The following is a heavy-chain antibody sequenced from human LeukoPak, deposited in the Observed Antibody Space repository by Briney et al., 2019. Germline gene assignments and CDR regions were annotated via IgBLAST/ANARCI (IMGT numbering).Heavy chain of an antibody. V-gene: IGHV3-30-3*01. D-gene: IGHD3-9*01. CDR1: GFTFSSYA. CDR3: ARGSDYDILTGYLDY. CDR2: ISYDGSNK. Sequence: PGGSLRLSCAASGFTFSSYAMHWFRQAPGKGLEWVAVISYDGSNKYYADSVKGRFTISRDNSKNTLYLQMNSLRAEDTAVYYCARGSDYDILTGYLDYWGQGTLVTVSS. J-gene: IGHJ4*02.